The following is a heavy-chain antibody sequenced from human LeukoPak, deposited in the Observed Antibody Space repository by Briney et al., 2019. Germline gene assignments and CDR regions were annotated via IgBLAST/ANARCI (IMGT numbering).Heavy chain of an antibody. CDR1: GYTFTSYD. V-gene: IGHV1-8*02. CDR3: ARAGGYCGRISCPYYFDY. J-gene: IGHJ4*02. Sequence: GASVKVSCKASGYTFTSYDINWVRQATGQGLEWMGGIIPIFGTANYAQKFQGRVTMTRNTSISTAYMELSSLSSEDTAVYYCARAGGYCGRISCPYYFDYWGQGSLVAVSS. CDR2: IIPIFGTA. D-gene: IGHD2-15*01.